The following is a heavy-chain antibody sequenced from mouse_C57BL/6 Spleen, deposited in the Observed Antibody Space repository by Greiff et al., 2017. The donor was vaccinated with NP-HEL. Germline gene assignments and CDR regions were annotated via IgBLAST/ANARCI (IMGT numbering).Heavy chain of an antibody. D-gene: IGHD2-4*01. CDR3: ARSGSEIYYDYDGRAWFAY. CDR2: INPSNGGT. J-gene: IGHJ3*01. V-gene: IGHV1-53*01. Sequence: VQLQQSGTELVKPGASVKLSCKASGYTFTSYWMHWVKQRPGQGLEWIGNINPSNGGTNYNEKFKSKATLTVDKSSSTAYMQLSSLTSEDSAVYYCARSGSEIYYDYDGRAWFAYWGQWTLVTVSA. CDR1: GYTFTSYW.